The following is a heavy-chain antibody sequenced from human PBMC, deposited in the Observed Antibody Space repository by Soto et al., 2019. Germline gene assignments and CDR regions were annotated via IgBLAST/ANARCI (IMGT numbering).Heavy chain of an antibody. J-gene: IGHJ4*02. D-gene: IGHD6-13*01. CDR3: ARGRIAAAGPRKY. CDR1: GGSFSGYH. V-gene: IGHV4-34*01. CDR2: INHSGST. Sequence: QVQLQQWGAGLLKPSETLSLTCAVYGGSFSGYHWSWIRQPPGKGLEWIGEINHSGSTNYNPSLKSRVTISVDTSKNQFSLKLSSVTAADTAVYYCARGRIAAAGPRKYWGQGTLVTVSS.